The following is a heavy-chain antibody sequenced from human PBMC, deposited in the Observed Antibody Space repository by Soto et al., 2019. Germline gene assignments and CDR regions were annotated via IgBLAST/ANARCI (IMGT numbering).Heavy chain of an antibody. J-gene: IGHJ4*02. Sequence: SGGSLRLSCVASGFVFEVYWMHWVRQVPGKGLEWVSRISDDGASNDYADSVRGRFTISRDNDNNALYLQMNALRGEDTAVYFCTRGPRPSSIGTGAVWGRGALVTVSS. CDR1: GFVFEVYW. CDR2: ISDDGASN. CDR3: TRGPRPSSIGTGAV. V-gene: IGHV3-74*01. D-gene: IGHD2-2*01.